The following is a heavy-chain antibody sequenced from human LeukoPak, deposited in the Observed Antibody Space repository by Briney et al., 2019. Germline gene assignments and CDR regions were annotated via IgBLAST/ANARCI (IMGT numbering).Heavy chain of an antibody. CDR3: ASLSHKYYFDY. CDR1: GFTFSSYS. J-gene: IGHJ4*02. D-gene: IGHD5/OR15-5a*01. V-gene: IGHV3-21*01. CDR2: ISSSSSYI. Sequence: GGSLRLSCAASGFTFSSYSMNWVRQAPGKGLEWVSSISSSSSYIYYADSVKGRFTISRDNAKNSLYLQMNSLRSEDTAVYYCASLSHKYYFDYWGQGTLVTVSS.